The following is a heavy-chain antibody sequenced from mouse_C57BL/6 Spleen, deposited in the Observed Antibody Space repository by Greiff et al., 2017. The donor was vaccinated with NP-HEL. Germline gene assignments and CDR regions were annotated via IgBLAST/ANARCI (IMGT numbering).Heavy chain of an antibody. J-gene: IGHJ4*01. D-gene: IGHD1-1*01. CDR2: IYWDDDK. CDR1: GFSLSTSGMG. V-gene: IGHV8-12*01. Sequence: QVTLKVSGPGILQSSQTLSLTCSFSGFSLSTSGMGVSWIRQPSGKGLEWLAHIYWDDDKRYNPSLKSRLTISKDTSRNQVFLKITSVDTADTATYYCARRRSDYYGSSPYAMDYWGQGTSVTVSS. CDR3: ARRRSDYYGSSPYAMDY.